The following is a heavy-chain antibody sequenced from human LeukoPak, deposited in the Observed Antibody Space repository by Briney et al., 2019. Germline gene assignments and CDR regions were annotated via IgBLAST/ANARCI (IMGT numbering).Heavy chain of an antibody. CDR3: AKNHEHGRYPGFDF. V-gene: IGHV3-23*01. D-gene: IGHD2-2*01. CDR1: GFTFSGFV. J-gene: IGHJ3*01. Sequence: GGSLRLSCAASGFTFSGFVISWVRQAPGKGPQWVADISGSGGSTYYADSVKGRFSVSRDNSKNMVYLELNSLRAEDTAVYYCAKNHEHGRYPGFDFWAEGALVAVSS. CDR2: ISGSGGST.